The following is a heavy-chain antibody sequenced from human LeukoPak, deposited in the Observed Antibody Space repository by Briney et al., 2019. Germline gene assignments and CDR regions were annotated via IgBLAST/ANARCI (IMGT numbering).Heavy chain of an antibody. D-gene: IGHD4-17*01. CDR1: GFTFSSYG. Sequence: PGGSLRLSCAASGFTFSSYGMHWVRQPPGKGLEWVAFIRYDGSNKYYADSVKGRFTISRDNSRDTLHLQMNSLRAEDTAVYYCAKDNYDYGDYDGGDYWGQGTLVTVSS. J-gene: IGHJ4*02. CDR2: IRYDGSNK. V-gene: IGHV3-30*02. CDR3: AKDNYDYGDYDGGDY.